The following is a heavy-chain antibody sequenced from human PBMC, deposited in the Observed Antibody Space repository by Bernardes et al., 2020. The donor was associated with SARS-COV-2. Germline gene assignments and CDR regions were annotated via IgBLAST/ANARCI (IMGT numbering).Heavy chain of an antibody. CDR2: INPNSGGT. CDR3: ARETNYGSGQYYFDY. CDR1: GYTFTGDY. J-gene: IGHJ4*02. D-gene: IGHD3-10*01. Sequence: ASMKVSCKASGYTFTGDYMHWVRQAPGQGLEWMGWINPNSGGTNYAQKFQGRVTMTRDTSISTAYMDLSRLRSDDTAVYYCARETNYGSGQYYFDYWGQGTLVTVSS. V-gene: IGHV1-2*02.